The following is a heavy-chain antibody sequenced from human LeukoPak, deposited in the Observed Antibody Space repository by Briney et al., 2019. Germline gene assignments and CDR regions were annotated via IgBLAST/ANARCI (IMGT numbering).Heavy chain of an antibody. Sequence: ASVKVSCRASGYTFTGYYMHWVRQAPGQGLEWMGWINPNSGGTNYAQKFQGRVTMTRDTSISTAFMELSMLTSADTAVYYCAKHLWFGDTGYFDSWGQGTLVVVSS. J-gene: IGHJ4*02. V-gene: IGHV1-2*02. CDR3: AKHLWFGDTGYFDS. CDR1: GYTFTGYY. CDR2: INPNSGGT. D-gene: IGHD3-10*01.